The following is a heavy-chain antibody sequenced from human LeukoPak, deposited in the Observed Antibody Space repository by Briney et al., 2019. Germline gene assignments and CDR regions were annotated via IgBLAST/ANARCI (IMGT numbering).Heavy chain of an antibody. D-gene: IGHD3-16*01. CDR1: GFTFRSYS. CDR3: ARDLILADPGGFDY. J-gene: IGHJ4*02. Sequence: GGSLRLSCAASGFTFRSYSMNWLRQAPGKGLEWVSTISSHAIYIYYADSVKGRFTISRDNSENSVYLQMDSLRADDTARYFCARDLILADPGGFDYWGQGALVTVSS. V-gene: IGHV3-21*01. CDR2: ISSHAIYI.